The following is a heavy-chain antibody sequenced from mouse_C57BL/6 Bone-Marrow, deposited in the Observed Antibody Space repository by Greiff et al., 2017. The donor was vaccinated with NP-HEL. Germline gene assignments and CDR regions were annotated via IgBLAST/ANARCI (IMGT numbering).Heavy chain of an antibody. Sequence: EVKLVESGGGLVQPKGSLKLSCAASGFSFNTYAMNWVRQAPGKGLEWVARIRSKSNNYATYYADSVKDRFTISRDDSESMLYLQMNNLKTEDTAMYYCVRLGYEDYHYFDYWGQGTTLTVSS. CDR2: IRSKSNNYAT. CDR1: GFSFNTYA. D-gene: IGHD2-3*01. J-gene: IGHJ2*01. V-gene: IGHV10-1*01. CDR3: VRLGYEDYHYFDY.